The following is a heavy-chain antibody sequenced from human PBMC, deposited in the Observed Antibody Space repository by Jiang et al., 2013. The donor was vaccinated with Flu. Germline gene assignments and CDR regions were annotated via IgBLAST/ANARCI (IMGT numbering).Heavy chain of an antibody. D-gene: IGHD1-26*01. J-gene: IGHJ4*02. Sequence: SGAEVKKPGAAVKVSCKASGYIFTAYHIHWVRQAPGQGLEWLGRIYTDSGDTNYAQKFQGRVSMTRDTSISTAYMELSSLRSDDTAMYYCARRTNSGSYNYFDCWGQGTLVTVSS. CDR1: GYIFTAYH. CDR2: IYTDSGDT. V-gene: IGHV1-2*06. CDR3: ARRTNSGSYNYFDC.